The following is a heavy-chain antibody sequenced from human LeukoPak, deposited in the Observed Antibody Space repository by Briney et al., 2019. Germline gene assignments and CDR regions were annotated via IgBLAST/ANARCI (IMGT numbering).Heavy chain of an antibody. J-gene: IGHJ3*02. CDR1: GFTFSAYA. CDR3: ARDPNGDYIGAFDM. V-gene: IGHV3-23*01. Sequence: GRSLRLSCTASGFTFSAYAMMWVRQAPGKGPEWVSAIRGGGTSEFYADSVKGRFRISRDNSKDTLFLRMNSLRAEDTAVYYCARDPNGDYIGAFDMWGPGTMVTVSS. CDR2: IRGGGTSE. D-gene: IGHD4-17*01.